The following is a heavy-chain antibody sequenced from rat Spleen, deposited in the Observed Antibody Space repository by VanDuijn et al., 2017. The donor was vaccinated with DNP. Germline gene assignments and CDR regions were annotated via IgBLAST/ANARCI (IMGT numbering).Heavy chain of an antibody. CDR1: GFAFSDYY. D-gene: IGHD1-11*01. Sequence: EVQLVESGGGLVQPGRSLNLSCTASGFAFSDYYMAWVRQAPKTGLEWVASVDYEGSSTYYGDSVKGRFTISRDNAKSTLYLQMDSLRSEDTASYYCARGGRSYFDYWGQGVMVTVSS. J-gene: IGHJ2*01. CDR3: ARGGRSYFDY. CDR2: VDYEGSST. V-gene: IGHV5-22*01.